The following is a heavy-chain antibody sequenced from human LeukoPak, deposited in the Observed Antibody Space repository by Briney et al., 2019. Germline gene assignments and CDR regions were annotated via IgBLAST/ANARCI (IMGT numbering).Heavy chain of an antibody. V-gene: IGHV5-51*01. CDR1: GYRFTSYW. D-gene: IGHD2-15*01. CDR3: ARGEMRYCTGGSCYDY. CDR2: IYPGDSDT. J-gene: IGHJ4*02. Sequence: GEPLKISCKGSGYRFTSYWIGWVRQMPGKGLEWMGIIYPGDSDTTYSPSFQGQVTISADKSISTAYLQWSSLKASDTAMYYCARGEMRYCTGGSCYDYWGQGTLVSVSS.